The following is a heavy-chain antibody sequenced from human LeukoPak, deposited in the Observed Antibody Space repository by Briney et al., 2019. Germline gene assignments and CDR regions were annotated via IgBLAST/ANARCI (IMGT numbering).Heavy chain of an antibody. CDR2: ISSSSSYI. D-gene: IGHD5-18*01. CDR3: ARGYSYGDKSGGVDGFDP. V-gene: IGHV3-21*01. J-gene: IGHJ5*02. Sequence: GGSLRLSCAASGFTFSSYSMNWVRQAPGKGLEWVSSISSSSSYIYYADSVKGRFTISRDNAKNSLYLQLNSRRAEDTAVYYCARGYSYGDKSGGVDGFDPWVQGTLVTVSS. CDR1: GFTFSSYS.